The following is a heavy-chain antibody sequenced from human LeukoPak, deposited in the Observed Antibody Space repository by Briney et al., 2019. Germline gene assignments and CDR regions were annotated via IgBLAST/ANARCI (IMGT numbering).Heavy chain of an antibody. CDR3: ARVVHGDYNYGMDV. CDR2: MIPNRAHP. D-gene: IGHD4-17*01. CDR1: GYTFTSYD. J-gene: IGHJ6*02. V-gene: IGHV1-8*01. Sequence: ASVKVSCKDSGYTFTSYDMKWVRQATGEGLEWMGWMIPNRAHPAYAQTSQCRVTMTRNTSISTAYMELSSLRSEHTAVYYCARVVHGDYNYGMDVWGQGTTVTVSS.